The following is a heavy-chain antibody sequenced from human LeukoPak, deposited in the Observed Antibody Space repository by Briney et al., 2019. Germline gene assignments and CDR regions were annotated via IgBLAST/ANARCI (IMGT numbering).Heavy chain of an antibody. D-gene: IGHD3-10*01. V-gene: IGHV3-23*01. J-gene: IGHJ4*02. CDR3: AKGHYYGSGSLDY. CDR2: IGGRDGST. CDR1: GFTFSSYG. Sequence: GGSLSLSCAASGFTFSSYGMSWVRQAPGKGLEWVSAIGGRDGSTYYADSVKGRFTISGDNSKNTLYVQMNSLRAEDTAVYYCAKGHYYGSGSLDYWGQGTLVTVSS.